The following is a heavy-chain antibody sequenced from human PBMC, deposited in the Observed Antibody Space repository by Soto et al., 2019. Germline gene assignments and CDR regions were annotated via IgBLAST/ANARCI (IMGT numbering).Heavy chain of an antibody. J-gene: IGHJ3*02. CDR2: ISSSSSTI. D-gene: IGHD2-2*01. CDR3: ARGRRGSSTSCYSCAFDI. CDR1: GFTFSSYS. Sequence: EVQLVESGGGLVQPGGSLRLSCAASGFTFSSYSMNWVRQAPGKGLEWVSYISSSSSTIYYADSVKGRFTISRDNAKNSLYLQMNSLRAEDTAVYYCARGRRGSSTSCYSCAFDIWGQGTMVTVSS. V-gene: IGHV3-48*01.